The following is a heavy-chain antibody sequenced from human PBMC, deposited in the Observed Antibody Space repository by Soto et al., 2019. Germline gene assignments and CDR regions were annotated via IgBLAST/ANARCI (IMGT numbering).Heavy chain of an antibody. CDR3: ARVAADIASWLDP. CDR1: GDSISTYN. J-gene: IGHJ5*02. CDR2: IYYSGVT. Sequence: QGQLQESGPGLVKPSETLSLTCTVSGDSISTYNWGWIRQPPGKGLVWIGCIYYSGVTNYNPSLKSRVTISVDTPKNQLSLKLNSVTAADTAVYYCARVAADIASWLDPWGQGTLVTVSS. D-gene: IGHD5-12*01. V-gene: IGHV4-59*01.